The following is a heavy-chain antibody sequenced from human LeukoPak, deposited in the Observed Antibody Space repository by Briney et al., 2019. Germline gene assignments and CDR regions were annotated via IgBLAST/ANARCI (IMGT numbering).Heavy chain of an antibody. CDR2: ISAYNGNT. J-gene: IGHJ4*02. CDR3: ASTTTVTTGAYGFAY. CDR1: GYTFTSYG. Sequence: ASVKVSCKASGYTFTSYGISWVRQAPGQGLEWMGWISAYNGNTNYAQKLQGRVTMTTDTSTSTAYMELRSLRSDDTAVYYCASTTTVTTGAYGFAYWGQGPLVTVSS. V-gene: IGHV1-18*01. D-gene: IGHD4-17*01.